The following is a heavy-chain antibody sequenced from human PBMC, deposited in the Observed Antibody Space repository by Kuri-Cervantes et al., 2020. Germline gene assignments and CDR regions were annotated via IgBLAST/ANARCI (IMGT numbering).Heavy chain of an antibody. V-gene: IGHV3-7*01. CDR3: AREGGGYYIDS. D-gene: IGHD3-10*01. J-gene: IGHJ4*02. CDR2: IKEDGSET. Sequence: GEALKTSCAASEFTYSAYWMSWVRQAPGKGLEWGANIKEDGSETYYVDFVKGRFTISRDNAKNSLYLQINNLRVEYTAVYYCAREGGGYYIDSWGQGTPVTVSS. CDR1: EFTYSAYW.